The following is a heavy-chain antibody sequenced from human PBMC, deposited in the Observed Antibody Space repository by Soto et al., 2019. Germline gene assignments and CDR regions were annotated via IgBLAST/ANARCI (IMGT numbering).Heavy chain of an antibody. CDR1: GFTFSTYS. J-gene: IGHJ5*02. D-gene: IGHD3-22*01. CDR3: AREGDSSGWYNWFDP. Sequence: EVQLVESGGGLVQPGGSLRLSCAASGFTFSTYSMNWVRQAPGKGLEWVSYVSISSSTIYYADSVSGRFTISGDNAKNSLYLKMNSLRAEDTAVYYCAREGDSSGWYNWFDPWGQGTLVTVSS. V-gene: IGHV3-48*01. CDR2: VSISSSTI.